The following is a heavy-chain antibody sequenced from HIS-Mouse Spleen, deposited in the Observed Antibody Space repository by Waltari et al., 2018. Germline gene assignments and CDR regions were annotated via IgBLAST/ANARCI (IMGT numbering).Heavy chain of an antibody. J-gene: IGHJ2*01. CDR1: GGSISSSSYY. V-gene: IGHV4-39*07. CDR3: AREIPYSSSWYDWYFDL. CDR2: IYYSGIS. D-gene: IGHD6-13*01. Sequence: QLQLQESGPGLVKPSETLSLTCTVSGGSISSSSYYWGWSRQPPGTGLEWIGSIYYSGISYYNPSLKSRVTISVDTSKNQFSLKRSSVTAADTAVYYCAREIPYSSSWYDWYFDLWGRGTLVTVSS.